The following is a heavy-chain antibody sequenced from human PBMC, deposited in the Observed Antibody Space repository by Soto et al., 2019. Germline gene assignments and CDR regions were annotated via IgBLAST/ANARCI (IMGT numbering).Heavy chain of an antibody. V-gene: IGHV1-3*01. CDR2: INAGNGNT. CDR3: ARVMATILGPFDY. CDR1: GYTFTSYA. Sequence: ASVKVSCKASGYTFTSYAMHWVRQAPGQRLEWMGWINAGNGNTKYSQKFQGRVTITRDTSASTAYMELSSLRSEDTAVYYCARVMATILGPFDYWGQGTLVTVSS. D-gene: IGHD5-12*01. J-gene: IGHJ4*02.